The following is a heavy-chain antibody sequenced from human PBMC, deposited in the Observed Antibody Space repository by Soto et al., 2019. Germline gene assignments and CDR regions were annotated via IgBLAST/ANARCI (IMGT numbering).Heavy chain of an antibody. CDR1: GYTLTELS. Sequence: ASVKVSFKVSGYTLTELSMHWVRQAPGKGLEWMGGFDPEDGETIYAQKFQGRVTMTEDTSTSTAYMELRSLRSDDTAVYYCARKGAGYDFWSGYLPVDYWGQGTLVTVSS. J-gene: IGHJ4*02. D-gene: IGHD3-3*01. V-gene: IGHV1-24*01. CDR2: FDPEDGET. CDR3: ARKGAGYDFWSGYLPVDY.